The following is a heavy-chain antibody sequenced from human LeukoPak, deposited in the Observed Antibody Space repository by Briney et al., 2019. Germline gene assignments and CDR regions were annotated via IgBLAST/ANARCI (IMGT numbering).Heavy chain of an antibody. CDR1: GGTFSSYA. Sequence: ASVKVSCKASGGTFSSYAISWVRQAPGQGLEWMGGIIPIFGTANYAQKFQGRVTITTDESTSTAYMELSSLRSEDTAVYYCARGKYNWNYLDAFDIWGQGTMVTVSS. D-gene: IGHD1-7*01. V-gene: IGHV1-69*05. CDR3: ARGKYNWNYLDAFDI. J-gene: IGHJ3*02. CDR2: IIPIFGTA.